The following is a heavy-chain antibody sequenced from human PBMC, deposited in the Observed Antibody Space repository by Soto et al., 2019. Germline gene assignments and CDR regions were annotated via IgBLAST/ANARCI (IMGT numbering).Heavy chain of an antibody. J-gene: IGHJ4*02. CDR3: PRTGDGHHDSPDY. V-gene: IGHV3-7*01. Sequence: PXVSLRLSCAACGFSFSSYCMNWVRQAPGKGLEWVANINQDGNEDNLLDSVKDRFTISRDNAKNSLFLQMNSLRVDDTAVYYCPRTGDGHHDSPDYWGQGALVTVSS. CDR2: INQDGNED. D-gene: IGHD1-1*01. CDR1: GFSFSSYC.